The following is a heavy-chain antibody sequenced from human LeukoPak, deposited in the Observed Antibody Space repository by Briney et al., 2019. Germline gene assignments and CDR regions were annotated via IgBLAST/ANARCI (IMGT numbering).Heavy chain of an antibody. CDR1: GLTFRTSW. Sequence: GSLRLSCAASGLTFRTSWMSWVRQAPGKGLEWVGVISDDGRRKDYADSVKGRYTISRDNSKDTLYLQMNSLRAEDTAVYYCAKRPSDYGDYVSYFDYWGQGTLVTVSS. D-gene: IGHD4-17*01. CDR2: ISDDGRRK. J-gene: IGHJ4*02. V-gene: IGHV3-30*18. CDR3: AKRPSDYGDYVSYFDY.